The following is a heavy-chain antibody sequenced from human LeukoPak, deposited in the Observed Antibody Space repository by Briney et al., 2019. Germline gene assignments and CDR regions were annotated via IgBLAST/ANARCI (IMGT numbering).Heavy chain of an antibody. D-gene: IGHD3-10*01. V-gene: IGHV4-4*07. CDR1: GGSISSYY. CDR2: IYTSGST. J-gene: IGHJ6*03. CDR3: AREAEYYGSGSYSPSYYYYYYMDV. Sequence: SETLSLTCTVSGGSISSYYWSWIRQPAGKGLEWIGRIYTSGSTNYNPSPKSRVTMSVDTSKNQFSLKLSSVTAADTAVYYCAREAEYYGSGSYSPSYYYYYYMDVWGKGTMVTVSS.